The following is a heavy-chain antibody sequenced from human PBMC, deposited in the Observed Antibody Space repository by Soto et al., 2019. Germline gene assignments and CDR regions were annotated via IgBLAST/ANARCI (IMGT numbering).Heavy chain of an antibody. V-gene: IGHV3-33*01. J-gene: IGHJ6*02. CDR3: ARDQGYCSGGSCSLLWYYYYGMDV. D-gene: IGHD2-15*01. CDR2: IWYDGSNK. CDR1: GFTFSSYG. Sequence: GGSLRLSCAASGFTFSSYGMHWVRQAPGKALEWVAVIWYDGSNKYYADSVKGRFTISRDNSKNTLYLQMNSLRAEDTAVYYCARDQGYCSGGSCSLLWYYYYGMDVWGQGTTVTVSS.